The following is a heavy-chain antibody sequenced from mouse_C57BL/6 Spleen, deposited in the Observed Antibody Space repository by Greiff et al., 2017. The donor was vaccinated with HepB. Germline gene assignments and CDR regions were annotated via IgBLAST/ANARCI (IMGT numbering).Heavy chain of an antibody. CDR1: GYSITSDY. CDR3: ARRGRDSSGYGYFDY. CDR2: ISYSGST. V-gene: IGHV3-8*01. Sequence: EVHLVESGPGLAKPSRTLSLTCSVTGYSITSDYWNWIRKFPGNKLEYMGYISYSGSTYYNPSLKSRISITRDTSKNQYYLQLNSVTTEDTATYYCARRGRDSSGYGYFDYWGQGTTLTVSS. J-gene: IGHJ2*01. D-gene: IGHD3-2*02.